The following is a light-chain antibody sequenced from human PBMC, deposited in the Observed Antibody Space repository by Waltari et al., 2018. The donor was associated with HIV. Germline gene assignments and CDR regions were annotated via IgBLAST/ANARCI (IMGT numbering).Light chain of an antibody. V-gene: IGLV2-14*01. CDR3: NSYTSSNTYV. CDR1: NSDVGGYNY. J-gene: IGLJ1*01. Sequence: QSALTQPASVSGFPGQSITISCTGTNSDVGGYNYASWYQQHPGKAPRLMIYEVSDRPSGVSNRFSGSKSGNTASLTISGLQAEDEADYYCNSYTSSNTYVFGTGTKVTVL. CDR2: EVS.